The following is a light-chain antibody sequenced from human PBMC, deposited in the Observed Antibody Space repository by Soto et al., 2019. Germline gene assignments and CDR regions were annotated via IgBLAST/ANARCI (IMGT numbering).Light chain of an antibody. Sequence: DIQMTQSPSSLSASVGDRVTITCQASQDISNNLNWYQHKPGKAPKLLIYEASNLETGVPSRFSGSGSGTDFTFTISSLQPEDIATYYCQQYDNLPPRLTFGGGTKVEIK. J-gene: IGKJ4*01. V-gene: IGKV1-33*01. CDR3: QQYDNLPPRLT. CDR2: EAS. CDR1: QDISNN.